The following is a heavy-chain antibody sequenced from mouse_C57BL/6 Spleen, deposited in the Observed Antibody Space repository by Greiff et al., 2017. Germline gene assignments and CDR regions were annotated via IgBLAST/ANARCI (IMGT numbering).Heavy chain of an antibody. CDR3: ARSYYYGSSSAWFAY. D-gene: IGHD1-1*01. CDR2: IRNKANGYTT. J-gene: IGHJ3*01. CDR1: GFTFTAYY. Sequence: EVHLVESGGGLVQPGGSLSLSCAASGFTFTAYYMSWVRQPPGKALEWLGFIRNKANGYTTEYSASVKGRFTISRDNSQSILYLQMNALRAEDSATYYCARSYYYGSSSAWFAYWGQGTLVTVSA. V-gene: IGHV7-3*01.